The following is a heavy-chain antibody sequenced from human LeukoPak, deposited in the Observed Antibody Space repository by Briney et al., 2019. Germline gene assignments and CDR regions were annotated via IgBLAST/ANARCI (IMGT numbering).Heavy chain of an antibody. CDR3: ARRGYCTNGVCYLFDY. D-gene: IGHD2-8*01. Sequence: GESLKISCKGSGSSFTSYWIGWVRQLPGKGLEWMGIIYPGDSDTRYSPSFQGQVTISADKSISTAHLQWSSLKASDTAMYYCARRGYCTNGVCYLFDYWGQGTLVTVSS. V-gene: IGHV5-51*01. CDR1: GSSFTSYW. J-gene: IGHJ4*02. CDR2: IYPGDSDT.